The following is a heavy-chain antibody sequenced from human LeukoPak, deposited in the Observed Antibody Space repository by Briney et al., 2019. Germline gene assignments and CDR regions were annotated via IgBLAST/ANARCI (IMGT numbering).Heavy chain of an antibody. CDR3: ARALSSTDFDF. J-gene: IGHJ4*02. V-gene: IGHV4-59*01. CDR1: GDSISNYY. Sequence: SETLFLTCTVSGDSISNYYWSWIRQPPGKGLEWIGYIYYTGSTYYNPSLKSRVTISIATSGNQFSLELSSVTAADTAVYYCARALSSTDFDFWGQGTLVTVSS. CDR2: IYYTGST. D-gene: IGHD6-13*01.